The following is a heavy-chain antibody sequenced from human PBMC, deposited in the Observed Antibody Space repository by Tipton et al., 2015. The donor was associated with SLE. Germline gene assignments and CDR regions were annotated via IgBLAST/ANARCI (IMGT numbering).Heavy chain of an antibody. J-gene: IGHJ4*02. D-gene: IGHD3-22*01. Sequence: GTLRLSCAASGFTFSSYWMSWVRQAPGKGLEWGANIKQDGSEKYYVDSVKGRFTIFRDNAKNSLYLQMNSLRAEDTAVYYCARTVPNYYDSSGDYWGQGTLVTVSS. CDR3: ARTVPNYYDSSGDY. V-gene: IGHV3-7*01. CDR2: IKQDGSEK. CDR1: GFTFSSYW.